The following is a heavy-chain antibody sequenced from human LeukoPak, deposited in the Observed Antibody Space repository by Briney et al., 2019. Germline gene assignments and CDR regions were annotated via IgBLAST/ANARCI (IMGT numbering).Heavy chain of an antibody. Sequence: ASETLSLTCAVYGYSISSGYYWGWIRQPPGKGLEWIGSIYHTGSTYYNPSLQSRVTISLGSPKNQLSLKLTSVTAADTAVYYCASGGTAVVMALTYYFDTWGQGTPVTVSS. CDR2: IYHTGST. J-gene: IGHJ4*02. V-gene: IGHV4-38-2*01. CDR1: GYSISSGYY. CDR3: ASGGTAVVMALTYYFDT. D-gene: IGHD3-22*01.